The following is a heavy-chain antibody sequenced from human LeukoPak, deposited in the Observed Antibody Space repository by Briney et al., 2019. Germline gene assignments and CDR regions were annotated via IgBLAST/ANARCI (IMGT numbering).Heavy chain of an antibody. CDR3: ARSYYDSWSGYGY. CDR1: GYTFTSYG. V-gene: IGHV1-18*01. Sequence: ASVKVSCKASGYTFTSYGIIWVRQAPGQGLEWMGWISPYNGNTKYAQKFQGRVTMTTDTSTSTAYMEMRSLRSDDTAVYYCARSYYDSWSGYGYWGQGTLVTVSS. J-gene: IGHJ4*02. CDR2: ISPYNGNT. D-gene: IGHD3-3*01.